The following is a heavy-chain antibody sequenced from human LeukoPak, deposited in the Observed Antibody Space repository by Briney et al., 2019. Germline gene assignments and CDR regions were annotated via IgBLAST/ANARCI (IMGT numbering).Heavy chain of an antibody. CDR3: ARESHSVDY. CDR2: INSYNGNT. V-gene: IGHV1-18*01. CDR1: GYTFTSYG. Sequence: ASMKVSCKASGYTFTSYGISWVRQAPGQGLEWMGWINSYNGNTNYAQKLQGRVTMTTDTSTSTAYMEVRSLRSDDTAVFYCARESHSVDYWGQGTLVTVSS. J-gene: IGHJ4*02.